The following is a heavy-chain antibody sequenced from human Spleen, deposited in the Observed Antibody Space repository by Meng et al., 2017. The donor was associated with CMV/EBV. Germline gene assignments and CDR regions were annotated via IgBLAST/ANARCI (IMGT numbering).Heavy chain of an antibody. D-gene: IGHD3-3*01. CDR1: GGSISTYF. J-gene: IGHJ3*02. Sequence: SETLSLTCSVSGGSISTYFWSWIRQPPGKGLEWIGHISHSGTTNYNPSLKSRVTMSVDTSKNQFSLKLNSVTAADTAVYYCATLRRLDFWSSSTTPFDIWGQGTMVTVSS. V-gene: IGHV4-59*01. CDR3: ATLRRLDFWSSSTTPFDI. CDR2: ISHSGTT.